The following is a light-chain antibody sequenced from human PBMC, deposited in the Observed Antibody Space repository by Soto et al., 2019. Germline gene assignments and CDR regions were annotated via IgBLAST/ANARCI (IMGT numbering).Light chain of an antibody. CDR2: AVS. V-gene: IGLV2-14*03. CDR3: ISYTSSSTHLV. CDR1: SSDIGSYNH. Sequence: QSALTQPASVSGSPGQSITISCSGTSSDIGSYNHVAWYQQFPGKSPKLMIYAVSDRPSGVSDRFSGSKSGITASLTISGLQTEDEADYYCISYTSSSTHLVFGTGTKVTVL. J-gene: IGLJ1*01.